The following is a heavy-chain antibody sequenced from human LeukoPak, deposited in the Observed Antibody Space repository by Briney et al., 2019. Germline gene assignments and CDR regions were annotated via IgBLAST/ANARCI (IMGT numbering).Heavy chain of an antibody. CDR2: ISNSGSIK. V-gene: IGHV3-11*01. Sequence: GGSLRLSCAASGITFSDYYMSWIRQAPGKGLEWVSYISNSGSIKYYADSVKGRFTISRDNAKNSLYLQMNSLRAEDTAVYYCARGALSVVTTGRRDAFDIWGQGTMVTVSS. J-gene: IGHJ3*02. CDR3: ARGALSVVTTGRRDAFDI. CDR1: GITFSDYY. D-gene: IGHD4-17*01.